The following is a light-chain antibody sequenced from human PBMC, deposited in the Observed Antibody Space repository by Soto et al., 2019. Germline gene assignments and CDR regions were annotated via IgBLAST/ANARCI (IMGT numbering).Light chain of an antibody. CDR2: GNS. V-gene: IGLV1-40*01. Sequence: QYVLTQPPSVSGAPGQRVTISCTGSSVDIGAGYDVDWYQQLPGTAPKLLIYGNSNRPSGVPDRFSGSKSGTSASLAITGLQAEDEADYYCQSYDSSLSGRVFGGGTKVTAL. CDR1: SVDIGAGYD. CDR3: QSYDSSLSGRV. J-gene: IGLJ3*02.